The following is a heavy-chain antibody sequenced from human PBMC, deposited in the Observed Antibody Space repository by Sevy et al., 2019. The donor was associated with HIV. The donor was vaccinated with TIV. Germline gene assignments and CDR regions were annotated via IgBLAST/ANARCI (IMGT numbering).Heavy chain of an antibody. D-gene: IGHD3-3*01. CDR1: GFTFGDYA. V-gene: IGHV3-49*04. J-gene: IGHJ6*02. CDR2: IRSKAYGGTT. CDR3: TREGILEWFPTYYYYGMDV. Sequence: GGSLRLSCTASGFTFGDYAMSWVRQAPGKGLEWVGFIRSKAYGGTTEYAASVKGRFTISRDDSKSIAYLQMNSLKTEDTAVYYCTREGILEWFPTYYYYGMDVWGQGTTVTVSS.